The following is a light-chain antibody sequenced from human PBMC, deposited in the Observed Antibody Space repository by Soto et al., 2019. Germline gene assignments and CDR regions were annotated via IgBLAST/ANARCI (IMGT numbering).Light chain of an antibody. CDR1: SSNIGAGYD. J-gene: IGLJ1*01. CDR3: QSYDSSLSGSWGV. V-gene: IGLV1-40*01. Sequence: QSVLTQPPSVSGAPGQRVTISCTGSSSNIGAGYDVHWYQQLPGTAPKLLIYGNSNRPSGVPDRFSGSKSGTSASLAITGLQAEDEADYYCQSYDSSLSGSWGVFGTGTKVPVL. CDR2: GNS.